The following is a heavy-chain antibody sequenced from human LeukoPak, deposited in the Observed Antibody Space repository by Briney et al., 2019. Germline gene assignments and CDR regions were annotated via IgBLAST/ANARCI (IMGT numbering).Heavy chain of an antibody. CDR2: FDPEDAEI. J-gene: IGHJ3*01. CDR3: ATFTIFGVFTYAFDV. Sequence: ASVKVSCKLSGNTPTELSMHWVRQAPGKGLEWMGGFDPEDAEIIYAEKFQGRVTMTEDTSTNTAYMKLSSLKSEDTAVYYCATFTIFGVFTYAFDVWGQGTMVTVSS. V-gene: IGHV1-24*01. CDR1: GNTPTELS. D-gene: IGHD3-3*01.